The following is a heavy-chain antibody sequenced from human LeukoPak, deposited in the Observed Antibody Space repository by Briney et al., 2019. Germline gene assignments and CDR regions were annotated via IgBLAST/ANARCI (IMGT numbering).Heavy chain of an antibody. CDR3: ARADYGDYYYYYMDV. CDR2: IYYTGST. J-gene: IGHJ6*03. D-gene: IGHD4-17*01. CDR1: SGSISRYY. V-gene: IGHV4-59*08. Sequence: PSETLSLTCTVSSGSISRYYWSWIRQPPGKGLDWIGYIYYTGSTYYNPSLKSRVTISVDTSKNQFSLKLSSVTAADTAVYYCARADYGDYYYYYMDVWGKGTTVTVSS.